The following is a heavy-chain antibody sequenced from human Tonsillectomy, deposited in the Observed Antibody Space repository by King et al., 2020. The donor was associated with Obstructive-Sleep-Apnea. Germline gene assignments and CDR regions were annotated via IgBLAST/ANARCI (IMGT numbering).Heavy chain of an antibody. V-gene: IGHV4-59*08. Sequence: VQLQESGPGLVKPSETLSLTCSVSGGSINNYYWSWIRQPPGKGLEWIGDVYYSGNTNFNPSLKSRVTISADTSKLQFSLRLSSVTAADTAVYYCARHRGVEDYGGYGDYFDYWGQGTLVTVSS. D-gene: IGHD5-12*01. CDR3: ARHRGVEDYGGYGDYFDY. CDR1: GGSINNYY. CDR2: VYYSGNT. J-gene: IGHJ4*02.